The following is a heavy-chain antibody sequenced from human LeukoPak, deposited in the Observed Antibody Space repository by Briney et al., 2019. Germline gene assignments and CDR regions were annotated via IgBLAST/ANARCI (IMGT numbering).Heavy chain of an antibody. J-gene: IGHJ4*02. CDR2: INQDGSEK. CDR3: VSRGCTANACFVSSFNCFDH. CDR1: GLTFSRYW. D-gene: IGHD2-8*02. V-gene: IGHV3-7*03. Sequence: GSLRLSCAASGLTFSRYWLTWVRQAPGKGLEWVANINQDGSEKNYVDSVKGRFTISRDNAKSSLYLQMNSLRDEDTAVYHCVSRGCTANACFVSSFNCFDHWGQGSLVTVSS.